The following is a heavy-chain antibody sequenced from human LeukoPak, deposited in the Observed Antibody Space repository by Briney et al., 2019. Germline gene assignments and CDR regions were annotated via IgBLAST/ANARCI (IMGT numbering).Heavy chain of an antibody. CDR1: GGSISSSSYY. CDR3: ASEGPTAGIYYMDV. J-gene: IGHJ6*03. CDR2: IYYSGST. V-gene: IGHV4-39*01. D-gene: IGHD4-17*01. Sequence: SETLSLTCTVSGGSISSSSYYWGWIRQPPGKGLEWIGSIYYSGSTYYNPSLKSRVTISVDTSKNQFSLKLSSVTAADTAVYYCASEGPTAGIYYMDVWGKGTTVTISS.